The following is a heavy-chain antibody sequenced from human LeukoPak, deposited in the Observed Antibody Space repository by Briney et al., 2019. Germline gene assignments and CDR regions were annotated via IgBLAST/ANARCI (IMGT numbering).Heavy chain of an antibody. CDR1: GFTVTTTY. Sequence: HPGGSLRLSCAASGFTVTTTYMNWVRQAPGKGLEWVSAIYSGGTTYYADSVKGRFTISRDKPKNTLYLQMNSLRAEDTAVYYCARGKYGGYFIDYWGQGTLVTVSS. J-gene: IGHJ4*02. CDR2: IYSGGTT. D-gene: IGHD5-12*01. V-gene: IGHV3-66*01. CDR3: ARGKYGGYFIDY.